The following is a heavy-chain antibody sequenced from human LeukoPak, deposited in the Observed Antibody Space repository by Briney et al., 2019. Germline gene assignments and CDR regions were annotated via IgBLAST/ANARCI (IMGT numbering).Heavy chain of an antibody. V-gene: IGHV4-59*01. J-gene: IGHJ4*02. D-gene: IGHD2-21*02. CDR3: ASVGDWSYFDY. CDR2: IYHSGST. CDR1: GGSISSYY. Sequence: SETLSLTCTVSGGSISSYYWSWIRQPPGKGLEWIGYIYHSGSTNYNPSLKSRVTISVDTSKNQFSLKLSSVTAADTAVYYCASVGDWSYFDYWGQGTLVTVSS.